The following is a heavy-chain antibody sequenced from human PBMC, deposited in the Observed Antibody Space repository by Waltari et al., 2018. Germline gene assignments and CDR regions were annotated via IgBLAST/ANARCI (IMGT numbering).Heavy chain of an antibody. CDR3: ARQYRYASGYFDY. D-gene: IGHD3-16*01. J-gene: IGHJ4*02. Sequence: EVQLVESGGDLVQPGGSLRLSCATSGFNLSTAEMNVVRQAPGKGLEWVSYISNSGRTIYYVDSVKGRFTISRDNAMNSLYLQMNSLRADDTAVYYCARQYRYASGYFDYWGQGTLVTVSS. CDR1: GFNLSTAE. CDR2: ISNSGRTI. V-gene: IGHV3-48*03.